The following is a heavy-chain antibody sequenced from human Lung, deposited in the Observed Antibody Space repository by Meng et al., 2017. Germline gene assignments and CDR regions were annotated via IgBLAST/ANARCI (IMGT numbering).Heavy chain of an antibody. CDR1: VSNFPDYW. V-gene: IGHV1-2*06. Sequence: QAALVQSWAEVKKPGAAVTLSCKPSVSNFPDYWLHWVRRAPGQGLEWMGRIDPKSGDTHYAQRFQGRVTMTGDTSISTAYMELSGLRSDDTAMYYCARDEDISAAGKLFGDYWGQGTLVTVSS. CDR3: ARDEDISAAGKLFGDY. D-gene: IGHD6-13*01. J-gene: IGHJ4*02. CDR2: IDPKSGDT.